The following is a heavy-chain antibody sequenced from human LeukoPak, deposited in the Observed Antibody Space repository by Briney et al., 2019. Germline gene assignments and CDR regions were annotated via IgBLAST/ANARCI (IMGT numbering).Heavy chain of an antibody. CDR2: INHSGST. D-gene: IGHD5/OR15-5a*01. Sequence: SETLSLTCAVYGGSFSGYYWSWIRQPPGKGLEWIGEINHSGSTNYNPSLKSRVIISVDTSKNQFSLKLSSVTAADTAVYYCARHSTIYGDYWGQGTLVTVSS. CDR1: GGSFSGYY. J-gene: IGHJ4*02. V-gene: IGHV4-34*01. CDR3: ARHSTIYGDY.